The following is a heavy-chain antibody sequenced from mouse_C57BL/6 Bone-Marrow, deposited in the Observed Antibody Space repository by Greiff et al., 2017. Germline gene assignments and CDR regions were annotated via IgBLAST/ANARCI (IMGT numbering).Heavy chain of an antibody. J-gene: IGHJ3*01. CDR2: IDPSDSYT. CDR3: ARNYPARFAY. V-gene: IGHV1-50*01. CDR1: GYTFTSYW. Sequence: QVQLKQPGAELVKPGASVTLSCKASGYTFTSYWMQWVNQRPGQGLEWIGEIDPSDSYTNYNQKFKGKATLTVDTSSSTAYMQLSSLTSEDSAVYYCARNYPARFAYWGQGTLVTVSA. D-gene: IGHD1-1*02.